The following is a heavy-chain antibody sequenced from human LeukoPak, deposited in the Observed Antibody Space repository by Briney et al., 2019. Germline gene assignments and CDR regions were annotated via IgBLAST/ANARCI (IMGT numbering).Heavy chain of an antibody. Sequence: ASVKVSCKASGYTFTSYGISWVRQAPGQGLEWMGWISAYNGNTNYAQELQGRVTMTTDTSTSTAYMELRSLRSDDTAVYYCARLETTPPWIQLWSYYYYYGMDVWGQGTTVTVSS. D-gene: IGHD5-18*01. CDR1: GYTFTSYG. J-gene: IGHJ6*02. CDR2: ISAYNGNT. CDR3: ARLETTPPWIQLWSYYYYYGMDV. V-gene: IGHV1-18*01.